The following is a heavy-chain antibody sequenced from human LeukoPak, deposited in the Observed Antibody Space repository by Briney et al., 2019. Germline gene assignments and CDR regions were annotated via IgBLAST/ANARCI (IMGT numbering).Heavy chain of an antibody. CDR3: TTDSTYCSSTSCSGGY. D-gene: IGHD2-2*01. J-gene: IGHJ4*02. V-gene: IGHV3-15*01. Sequence: GGSLRLSCAASGFTFSNAWMSWVRQAPGKGLEWVGRIKSKTDGGTTDYAAPVKGRFTISRDDSKNTLYLQMNSLKTEDTAVYYCTTDSTYCSSTSCSGGYWGQGTLVTVSS. CDR1: GFTFSNAW. CDR2: IKSKTDGGTT.